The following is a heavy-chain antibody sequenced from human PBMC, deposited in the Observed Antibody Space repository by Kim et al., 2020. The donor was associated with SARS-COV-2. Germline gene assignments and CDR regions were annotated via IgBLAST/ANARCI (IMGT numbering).Heavy chain of an antibody. Sequence: GGSLRLSCAASGFTFSSYAMHWVRQAPGKGLEWVAVISYDGSNKYYADSVKGRFTISRDNSKNTLYLQMNSLRAEDTAVYYCASAWIQLWSRYGMDVWGQGTTVTVSS. J-gene: IGHJ6*02. CDR2: ISYDGSNK. CDR1: GFTFSSYA. D-gene: IGHD5-18*01. V-gene: IGHV3-30-3*01. CDR3: ASAWIQLWSRYGMDV.